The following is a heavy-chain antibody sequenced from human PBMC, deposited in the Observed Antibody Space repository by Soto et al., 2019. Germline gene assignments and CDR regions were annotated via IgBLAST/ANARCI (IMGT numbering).Heavy chain of an antibody. J-gene: IGHJ4*02. D-gene: IGHD2-15*01. CDR1: GGSISSYY. Sequence: QVQLQESGPGLVKPSETLSLTCTVSGGSISSYYWSWIRQPPGKGLEWIGYIYYSGSTNYNPSLQSRVTISVDTSKNQFSLKLSSVTAADTAVYYCARVRVDYFDYWGQGTLVTVSS. V-gene: IGHV4-59*01. CDR3: ARVRVDYFDY. CDR2: IYYSGST.